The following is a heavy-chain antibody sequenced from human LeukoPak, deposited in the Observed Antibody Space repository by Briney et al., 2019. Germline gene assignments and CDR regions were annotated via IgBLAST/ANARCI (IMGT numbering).Heavy chain of an antibody. CDR2: IKQDGSEK. Sequence: GGSLRLSCEASGFTFSSYWMSWVRQAPGKGLEWVANIKQDGSEKYYVDSVKGRFTISRDNAKNSLYLQMNSLRAEDTAVYCCARRLYPRPYYFDYWGQGTLVTVSS. V-gene: IGHV3-7*03. CDR3: ARRLYPRPYYFDY. CDR1: GFTFSSYW. J-gene: IGHJ4*02. D-gene: IGHD2-15*01.